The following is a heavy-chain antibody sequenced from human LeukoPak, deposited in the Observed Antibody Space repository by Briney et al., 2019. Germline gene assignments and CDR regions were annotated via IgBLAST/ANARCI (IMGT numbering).Heavy chain of an antibody. V-gene: IGHV3-30-3*02. Sequence: PGGSLRLSCAASGFTFSSYAMHWVRQAPGKGLEWVAVISYDGSNKYYADSVKGRFTISRDNSKNTLYLQMNSLRAEDTAVYYCAKTDYDFWSGSQPALGLFDYWGQGTLVTVSS. D-gene: IGHD3-3*01. CDR2: ISYDGSNK. CDR3: AKTDYDFWSGSQPALGLFDY. CDR1: GFTFSSYA. J-gene: IGHJ4*02.